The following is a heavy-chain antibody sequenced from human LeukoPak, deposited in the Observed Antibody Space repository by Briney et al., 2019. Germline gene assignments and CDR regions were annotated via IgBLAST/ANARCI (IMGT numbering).Heavy chain of an antibody. CDR3: ARGRRMVRGVMDYFDY. J-gene: IGHJ4*02. V-gene: IGHV3-30*01. CDR1: GFTFSSYA. CDR2: ISYDGSNK. D-gene: IGHD3-10*01. Sequence: GGSLRLSCVASGFTFSSYAMHWVRQAPGKGLERVAVISYDGSNKYYADSVKGRFTISRDDSKNTLYLQMNSLRAEDTAVYYCARGRRMVRGVMDYFDYWGQGTLVTVSS.